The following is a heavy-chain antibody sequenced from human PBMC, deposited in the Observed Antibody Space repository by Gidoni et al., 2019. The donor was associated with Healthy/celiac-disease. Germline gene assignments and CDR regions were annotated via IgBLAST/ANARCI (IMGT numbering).Heavy chain of an antibody. V-gene: IGHV3-21*01. J-gene: IGHJ3*02. CDR1: GFTFSSYS. Sequence: EVQLVESGGGLVKPGGSLRLSCAASGFTFSSYSMNWVRQAPGKGLEWVSSISSSSSYIYYADSVKGRFTISRDNAKNSLYLQMNSLRAEDTAVYYCAREGDSSGYPNAFDIWGQGTMVTVSS. D-gene: IGHD3-22*01. CDR3: AREGDSSGYPNAFDI. CDR2: ISSSSSYI.